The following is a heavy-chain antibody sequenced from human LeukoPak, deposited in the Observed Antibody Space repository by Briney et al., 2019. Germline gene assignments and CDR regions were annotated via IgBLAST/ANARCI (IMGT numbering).Heavy chain of an antibody. CDR3: AREGVLSYYFDY. J-gene: IGHJ4*02. D-gene: IGHD2-8*02. CDR1: GGSISSHY. Sequence: SETLSLTCTVSGGSISSHYWSWIRQPPGKGLEWIGYIYNSGSTNYHPSLKSRVTISVDTSKNQFSLKLSSVTAADTAVYHCAREGVLSYYFDYWGQGTLVTVSS. CDR2: IYNSGST. V-gene: IGHV4-59*11.